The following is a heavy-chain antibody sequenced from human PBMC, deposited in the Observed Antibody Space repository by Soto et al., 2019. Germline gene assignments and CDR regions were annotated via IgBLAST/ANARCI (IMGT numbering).Heavy chain of an antibody. D-gene: IGHD2-8*01. J-gene: IGHJ4*02. CDR3: AMEYANSQESFDS. V-gene: IGHV4-61*01. CDR1: GGAVNSDSHN. Sequence: QVQLKESGPGLVKLSEPVSLTCTVSGGAVNSDSHNWSCIRQPPGKGLEWIGYSYYTGSTNYKPSLKSRVAISLDTSRKQDSLKLSYVTAADTAVDDCAMEYANSQESFDSWGQGALVTVSS. CDR2: SYYTGST.